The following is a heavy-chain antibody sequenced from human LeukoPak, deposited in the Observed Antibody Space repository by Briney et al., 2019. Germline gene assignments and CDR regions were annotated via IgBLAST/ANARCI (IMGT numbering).Heavy chain of an antibody. CDR2: ISAYNGNT. Sequence: GASVKVSCRASGYTFTSYGISWVRQAPGQGLEWMGWISAYNGNTNYAQKLPGRVTMTTDTSTSTAYMELRSLRSDDTAVYYCARELDSSGWWAFDYWGQGTLVTVSS. D-gene: IGHD6-19*01. J-gene: IGHJ4*02. CDR3: ARELDSSGWWAFDY. V-gene: IGHV1-18*01. CDR1: GYTFTSYG.